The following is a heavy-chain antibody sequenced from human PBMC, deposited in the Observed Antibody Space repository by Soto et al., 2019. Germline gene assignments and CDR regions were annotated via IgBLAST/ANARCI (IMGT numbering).Heavy chain of an antibody. J-gene: IGHJ4*02. CDR2: IYYSGST. V-gene: IGHV4-39*01. CDR1: GGSISSSSYY. D-gene: IGHD3-10*01. CDR3: ASHYYGSGSYYVGTFDY. Sequence: KTSETLSLTCTVSGGSISSSSYYWGWIRQPPGKGLEWIGSIYYSGSTYYNPSLKSRVTISVDTSKNQFSLKLSSVTATDTAVYYCASHYYGSGSYYVGTFDYWGQGTLVTVSS.